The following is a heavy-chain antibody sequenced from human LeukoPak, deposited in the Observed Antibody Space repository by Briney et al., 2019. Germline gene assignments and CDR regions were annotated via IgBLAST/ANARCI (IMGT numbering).Heavy chain of an antibody. CDR2: IYNSGSI. V-gene: IGHV4-59*08. Sequence: SETLSLTCTVSGGSISSYYWSWIRQPPGKGLECIGYIYNSGSINYNPSLKSRVTISVDTSKNQFSLKLSSVTAADTAVYHCARHGGYSSRWYYFDYWGQGTLVTVSS. D-gene: IGHD6-13*01. CDR1: GGSISSYY. CDR3: ARHGGYSSRWYYFDY. J-gene: IGHJ4*02.